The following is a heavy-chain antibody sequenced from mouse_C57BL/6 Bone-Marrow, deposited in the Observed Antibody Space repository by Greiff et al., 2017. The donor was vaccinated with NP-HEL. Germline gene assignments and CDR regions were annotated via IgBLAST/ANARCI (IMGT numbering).Heavy chain of an antibody. V-gene: IGHV5-6*01. Sequence: EVQLVESGGDLVKPGGSLKLSCAASGFTFSSYGMSWVRQTPDKRLEWVATISSGGSYTYYPDSVKGRFTISRDNAKNTLYLQMSSLKSEDTAMYYCARQNYYGSSLYYFDDWGQGTTLTVSS. CDR3: ARQNYYGSSLYYFDD. J-gene: IGHJ2*01. D-gene: IGHD1-1*01. CDR1: GFTFSSYG. CDR2: ISSGGSYT.